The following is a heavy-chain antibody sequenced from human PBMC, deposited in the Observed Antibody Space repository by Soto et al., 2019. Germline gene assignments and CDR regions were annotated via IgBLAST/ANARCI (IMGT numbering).Heavy chain of an antibody. Sequence: QVQLQESGPGLVKPSGTLSLTCAVSGGFISSSYWWNWVRQPPGKGLEWIGEIYHSGSTNYNPSLKSRVTIAVDKSMNRFSLKLSSVTAADTAVYYCARKDYGDYGWFAPWGQGTLVTVSS. V-gene: IGHV4-4*02. CDR2: IYHSGST. CDR1: GGFISSSYW. CDR3: ARKDYGDYGWFAP. J-gene: IGHJ5*02. D-gene: IGHD4-17*01.